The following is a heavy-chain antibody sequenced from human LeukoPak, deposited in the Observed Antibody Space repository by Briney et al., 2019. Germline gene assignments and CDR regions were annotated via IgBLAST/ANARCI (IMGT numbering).Heavy chain of an antibody. D-gene: IGHD5-18*01. CDR2: ISASDRRT. Sequence: RGSLRLSCAASGFTFSIYAMSWVRQAPGKGPEWVSAISASDRRTYYADSVKGRFTISRDNSKNTLYLQMNSLRAEDTAVYYCAKDRAYSFDSWGQGTLVTVSS. J-gene: IGHJ4*02. CDR1: GFTFSIYA. CDR3: AKDRAYSFDS. V-gene: IGHV3-23*01.